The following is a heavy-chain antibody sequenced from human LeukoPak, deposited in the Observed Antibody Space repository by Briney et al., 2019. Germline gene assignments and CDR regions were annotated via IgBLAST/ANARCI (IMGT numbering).Heavy chain of an antibody. V-gene: IGHV4-4*02. D-gene: IGHD6-13*01. CDR3: TYSSSWYNPLGY. J-gene: IGHJ4*02. Sequence: SETLSLTCAVSGGSISSSNWWSWVRQPPGKGLEWIGEIYHSGSTNYNPSLKSRVTISVDKSKNQFSLKLSSVTAADTAVYYCTYSSSWYNPLGYWGQGTLVTVSS. CDR2: IYHSGST. CDR1: GGSISSSNW.